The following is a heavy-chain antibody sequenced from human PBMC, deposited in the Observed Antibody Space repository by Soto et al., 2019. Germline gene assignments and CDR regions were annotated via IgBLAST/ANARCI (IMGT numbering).Heavy chain of an antibody. V-gene: IGHV3-30*18. J-gene: IGHJ4*02. CDR1: GFTFSTYG. CDR3: AKDTYYYDSTGYYVFDD. D-gene: IGHD3-22*01. Sequence: QVQLVESGGGVVQPGRTLRLSCAASGFTFSTYGMHWVRQAPGKGLEWVAHIAYDGNNKHYADSVKGRLTISRDNSKNTLYLQMSGLRDEDTVVYYCAKDTYYYDSTGYYVFDDWGQGTLVTVSS. CDR2: IAYDGNNK.